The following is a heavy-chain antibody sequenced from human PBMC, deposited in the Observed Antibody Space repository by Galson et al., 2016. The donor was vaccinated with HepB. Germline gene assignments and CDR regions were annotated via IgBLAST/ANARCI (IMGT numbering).Heavy chain of an antibody. CDR1: GFTFSSYA. J-gene: IGHJ2*01. V-gene: IGHV3-23*01. CDR2: MSGSGAST. D-gene: IGHD1-7*01. Sequence: SLRLSCAASGFTFSSYAMSWVRQAPGKGLEWVSAMSGSGASTFYADSVKGRFTISRDNSKNTLYLQMNSLRAEDTAVYYCAKGENWNYGVWWYFDLWGRGTLVTVS. CDR3: AKGENWNYGVWWYFDL.